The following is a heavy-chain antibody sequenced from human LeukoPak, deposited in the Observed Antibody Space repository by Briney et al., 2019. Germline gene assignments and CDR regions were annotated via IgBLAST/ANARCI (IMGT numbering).Heavy chain of an antibody. V-gene: IGHV3-48*03. J-gene: IGHJ4*02. CDR3: ARANYYDLSGYDY. CDR2: IASSGSTI. Sequence: PGGSLRLSCAASGFTFRRYEMNWVRQAPGKGLEWVSYIASSGSTIYYADSVKGRFTISRDNAKNSLYLQMNSLRAEDTAVYYCARANYYDLSGYDYWGQGTLVTVSS. D-gene: IGHD3-22*01. CDR1: GFTFRRYE.